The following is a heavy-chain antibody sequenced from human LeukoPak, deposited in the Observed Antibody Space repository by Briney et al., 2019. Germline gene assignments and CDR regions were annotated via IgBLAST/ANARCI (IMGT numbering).Heavy chain of an antibody. D-gene: IGHD5-24*01. CDR3: AKVVKRWLQSHFDY. J-gene: IGHJ4*02. V-gene: IGHV3-23*01. CDR2: ISGSGGST. CDR1: GFTFSSYG. Sequence: PGGSLRLSCAASGFTFSSYGMSWVRQAPGKGLEWVSAISGSGGSTYYADSVKGRFTISRDNSKNTLYLQMNSLRAEDTAVYYCAKVVKRWLQSHFDYWGQGTLVTVSS.